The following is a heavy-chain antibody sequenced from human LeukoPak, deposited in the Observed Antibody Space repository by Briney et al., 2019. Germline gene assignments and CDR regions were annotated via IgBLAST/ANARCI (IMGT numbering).Heavy chain of an antibody. CDR1: GGSISSYY. D-gene: IGHD3-22*01. J-gene: IGHJ6*02. CDR2: IYYSGST. CDR3: ARLHERSSTPLGAPPLIKDYYDSSGYYFPYGMDV. V-gene: IGHV4-59*08. Sequence: SQTLSLTCAVSGGSISSYYWSWIRQPPGKGLEWIGYIYYSGSTNYNPSLKSRVTISVDTSKNQFSLKLSSVTAADTAVYYCARLHERSSTPLGAPPLIKDYYDSSGYYFPYGMDVWGQGTTVTVSS.